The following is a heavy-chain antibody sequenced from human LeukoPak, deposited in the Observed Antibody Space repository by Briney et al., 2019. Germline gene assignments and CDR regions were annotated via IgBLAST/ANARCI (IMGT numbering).Heavy chain of an antibody. CDR2: ISSSSSYI. D-gene: IGHD2-15*01. CDR1: GFTFSSYT. CDR3: AKDRDVVVVAATVVDY. V-gene: IGHV3-21*04. Sequence: GGSLRLSCAASGFTFSSYTMNWVRQAPGKGLEWVSSISSSSSYIYFADSVKGRFTISRDNAKNSLYLQMNSLRAEDTAVYYCAKDRDVVVVAATVVDYWGQGTLVTVSS. J-gene: IGHJ4*02.